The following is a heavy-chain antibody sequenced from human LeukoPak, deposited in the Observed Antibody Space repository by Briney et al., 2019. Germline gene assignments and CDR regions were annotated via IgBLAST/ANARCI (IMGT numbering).Heavy chain of an antibody. Sequence: ASVKVSCKASGYTFTSYYMHWVRQAPGQGLEWMGWINPNSGGTNYAQKFQGRVTMTRDTSISTAYMELSRLRSDDTAVYYCARGGITMIVVATSWGQGTLVTVSS. CDR1: GYTFTSYY. J-gene: IGHJ5*02. V-gene: IGHV1-2*02. D-gene: IGHD3-22*01. CDR2: INPNSGGT. CDR3: ARGGITMIVVATS.